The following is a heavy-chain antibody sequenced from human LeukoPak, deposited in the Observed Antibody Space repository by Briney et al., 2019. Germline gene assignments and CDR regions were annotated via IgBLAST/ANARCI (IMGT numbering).Heavy chain of an antibody. Sequence: GGSLRLSCAASGFTFSSYSMNWVRQAPGKGLEWVSSISSSSSYIYYADSVKGRFTISRDNPQNSLYLQMSSLRAEDTAVYYCARAWRGSYVFDYWGQGTLVTVSS. CDR2: ISSSSSYI. V-gene: IGHV3-21*01. CDR3: ARAWRGSYVFDY. D-gene: IGHD3-3*01. J-gene: IGHJ4*02. CDR1: GFTFSSYS.